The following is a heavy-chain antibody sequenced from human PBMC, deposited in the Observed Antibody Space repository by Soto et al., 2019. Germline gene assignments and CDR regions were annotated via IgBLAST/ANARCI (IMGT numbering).Heavy chain of an antibody. CDR1: GASVSSDSYS. Sequence: LQESGPGLVKPSETLSLTCTVSGASVSSDSYSWSWIRQPPGKGLEWIGCFYFTGSTKITPSLPNRVTISVDESKNQMSLRLNSVTAADTAVYYCVKDPRFYGMDVWGQGTTVTVSS. CDR2: FYFTGST. CDR3: VKDPRFYGMDV. J-gene: IGHJ6*02. V-gene: IGHV4-61*01.